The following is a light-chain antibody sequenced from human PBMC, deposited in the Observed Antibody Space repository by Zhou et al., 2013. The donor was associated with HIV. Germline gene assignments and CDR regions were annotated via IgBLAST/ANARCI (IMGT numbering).Light chain of an antibody. Sequence: DIQMTQSPSAMSASVGDRVTITCRASQAISNYLAWFQQKPGKVPQRLIYAASALQRGVPSRFSARGTGTDFSLTISSLQPEDFATYYCQQTYSTLWTFGQGTKV. CDR2: AAS. J-gene: IGKJ1*01. V-gene: IGKV1-17*03. CDR1: QAISNY. CDR3: QQTYSTLWT.